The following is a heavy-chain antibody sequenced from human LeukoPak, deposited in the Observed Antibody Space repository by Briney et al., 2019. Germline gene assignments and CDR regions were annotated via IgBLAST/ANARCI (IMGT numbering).Heavy chain of an antibody. V-gene: IGHV4-30-4*08. J-gene: IGHJ6*03. Sequence: SETLSLTCTVSGGSISSGDYYWSWIRQPPGKGLEWIGYIYYSGSTYYNPSLKSRVTISVDTSKNQFSLKLSSVTAADTAVYYCARLTLEYYYYYMDVWGKGTTVTVSS. CDR1: GGSISSGDYY. CDR3: ARLTLEYYYYYMDV. D-gene: IGHD1-1*01. CDR2: IYYSGST.